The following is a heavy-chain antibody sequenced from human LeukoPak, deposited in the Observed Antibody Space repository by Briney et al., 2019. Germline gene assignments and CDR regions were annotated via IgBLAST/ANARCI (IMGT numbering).Heavy chain of an antibody. D-gene: IGHD3-9*01. J-gene: IGHJ4*02. V-gene: IGHV1-2*02. CDR1: GYTFIGYY. CDR2: INPNSGGT. Sequence: ASVKVFCKASGYTFIGYYMHWVRQAPGQGREGMGWINPNSGGTNYAQKFQGRATMTRDTSISTADMELSRLRSDDTAVYYCARDPPGVGYDILTGHFDYWGQGTLVTVSS. CDR3: ARDPPGVGYDILTGHFDY.